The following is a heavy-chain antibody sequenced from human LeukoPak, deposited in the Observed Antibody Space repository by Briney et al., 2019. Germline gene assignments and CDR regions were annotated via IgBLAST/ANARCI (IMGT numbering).Heavy chain of an antibody. CDR1: GFTFSSYG. D-gene: IGHD2-15*01. CDR3: AKEADCSGGSCYSGLDY. Sequence: GRSLRLSCAASGFTFSSYGMHWVRQAPGRGLEWVAVISYDGSNKYYADSVKGRFTISRDNSKNTLYLQMNSLRAEDTAVYYCAKEADCSGGSCYSGLDYWGQGTLVTVSS. CDR2: ISYDGSNK. J-gene: IGHJ4*02. V-gene: IGHV3-30*18.